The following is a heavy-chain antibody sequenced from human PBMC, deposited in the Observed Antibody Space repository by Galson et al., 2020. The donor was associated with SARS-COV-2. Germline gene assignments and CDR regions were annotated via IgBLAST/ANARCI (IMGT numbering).Heavy chain of an antibody. D-gene: IGHD6-19*01. CDR2: IYYDGSEK. V-gene: IGHV3-30*04. Sequence: GGSLRLSCAASGFTFSSYAMHWVRQAPGKGLEWVAQIYYDGSEKYYGDSVKGRFTISRDSSNNTVYLQMNNLRADDTAVYYCARDGQSSSGWAFDYWGQGTLVTVSS. CDR1: GFTFSSYA. CDR3: ARDGQSSSGWAFDY. J-gene: IGHJ4*02.